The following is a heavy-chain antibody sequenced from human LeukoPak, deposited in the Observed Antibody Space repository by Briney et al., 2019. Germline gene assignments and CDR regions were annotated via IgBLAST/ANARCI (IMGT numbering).Heavy chain of an antibody. V-gene: IGHV4-34*01. CDR2: INHSGST. CDR1: VVSFSVYS. D-gene: IGHD3-10*01. Sequence: ASETLSLTCAVSVVSFSVYSRGWVRQPPGKGLGWIWEINHSGSTNYYSSLKSRVTISVDTSKNQISLKLSSVTAADAAVYYCARGYYGSGSHCCHMDVWGKGTTITVS. CDR3: ARGYYGSGSHCCHMDV. J-gene: IGHJ6*03.